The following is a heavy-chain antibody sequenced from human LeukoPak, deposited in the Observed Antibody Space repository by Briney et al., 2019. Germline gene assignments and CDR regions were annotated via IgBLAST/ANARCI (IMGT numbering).Heavy chain of an antibody. CDR1: GFTFNNYA. Sequence: GGSLRLSCAASGFTFNNYAMSWVRQAPGKGLEWVSGISGSDGSTYYADSVKGRFTISRDNSKNTLYLQMNSLRSEDTAVYYCAKDRGSILWWCLDYWGQGTLVTVSS. D-gene: IGHD2-21*01. CDR2: ISGSDGST. CDR3: AKDRGSILWWCLDY. J-gene: IGHJ4*02. V-gene: IGHV3-23*01.